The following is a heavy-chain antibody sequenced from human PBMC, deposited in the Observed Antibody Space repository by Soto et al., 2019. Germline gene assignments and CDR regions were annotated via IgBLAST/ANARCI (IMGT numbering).Heavy chain of an antibody. V-gene: IGHV3-30*18. CDR2: ISYDGSNK. Sequence: QVPLVESGGGVVQPGRSLRLSCAASGFIFRSYGMHWVRQAPGKGLEWVAAISYDGSNKFYVDPVKGLFTISRDNSKNTVDLKMNSLRVEDTAVFYCAKDTYYHDSSGYYTFDYWGQGTLVTVSS. D-gene: IGHD3-22*01. CDR3: AKDTYYHDSSGYYTFDY. J-gene: IGHJ4*02. CDR1: GFIFRSYG.